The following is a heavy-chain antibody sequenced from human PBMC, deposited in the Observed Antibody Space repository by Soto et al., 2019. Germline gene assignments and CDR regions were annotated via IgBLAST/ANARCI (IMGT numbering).Heavy chain of an antibody. CDR3: ARARWTRYCSGGSCYSSAFDI. CDR1: GYTFTSYA. V-gene: IGHV1-3*01. D-gene: IGHD2-15*01. Sequence: QVQLVQSGAEVKKPGASVKVSCKASGYTFTSYAMHWVRQAPGQRLEWMGWINAGNGNTKYSQKFQGRVNITRYTSASTAYMELSSLRSEDTAVYYCARARWTRYCSGGSCYSSAFDIWGQGTMVTVSS. J-gene: IGHJ3*02. CDR2: INAGNGNT.